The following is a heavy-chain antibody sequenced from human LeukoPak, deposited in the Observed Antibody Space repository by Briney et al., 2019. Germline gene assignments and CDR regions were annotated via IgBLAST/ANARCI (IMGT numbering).Heavy chain of an antibody. D-gene: IGHD6-19*01. V-gene: IGHV1-18*01. J-gene: IGHJ4*02. CDR2: ISAYNGNT. CDR3: ARVLSVAVADTDY. CDR1: GYTFSSYG. Sequence: ASVKLSCKASGYTFSSYGISWVRHTPGEGLEWIGWISAYNGNTNYAQKLQGRITMTTDTSTSTAYMELRSLRSDDTAVYYCARVLSVAVADTDYWGQGTLVTVSS.